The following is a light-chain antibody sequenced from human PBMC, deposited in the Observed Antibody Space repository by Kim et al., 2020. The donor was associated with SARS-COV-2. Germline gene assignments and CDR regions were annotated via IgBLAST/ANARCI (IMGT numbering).Light chain of an antibody. CDR1: QIISNW. CDR2: KAS. Sequence: SATIGDRGTITCRASQIISNWLAWNQQKPGKAPKLLINKASNLETGVPSRFSGSGSGIQFTLTIRSLQPDDSATDYCQQYDTLPVTFGQGTKLEI. CDR3: QQYDTLPVT. J-gene: IGKJ2*01. V-gene: IGKV1-5*03.